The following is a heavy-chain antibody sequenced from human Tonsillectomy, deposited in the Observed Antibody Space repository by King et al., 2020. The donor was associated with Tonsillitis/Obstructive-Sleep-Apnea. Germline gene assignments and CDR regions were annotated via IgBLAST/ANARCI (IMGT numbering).Heavy chain of an antibody. CDR2: IYYSGST. J-gene: IGHJ4*02. Sequence: QLQESGPGLVEPSETLSLTCTVSGGSISSYYWSWIRQPPGKGLEWIGYIYYSGSTNYNPSLKSRVTISVDTSKNQFSLKLSSVTAADTAVYYCARGAYGSGTYYPHWGQGTLVPVSP. CDR1: GGSISSYY. CDR3: ARGAYGSGTYYPH. V-gene: IGHV4-59*01. D-gene: IGHD3-10*01.